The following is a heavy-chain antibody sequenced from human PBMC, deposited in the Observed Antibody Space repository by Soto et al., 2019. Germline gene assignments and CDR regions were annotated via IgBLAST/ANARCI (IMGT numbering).Heavy chain of an antibody. D-gene: IGHD6-6*01. CDR3: ASGSGFSSSSLPFDY. CDR2: ISYDGSNK. Sequence: QVQLVESGGGVVQPGRSLRLSCAASGFTFSSYAMHWVRQAPGKGLEWVAVISYDGSNKYYADSVKGRFTISRDNSKNTLDLQMKSLRAEDTAVYYCASGSGFSSSSLPFDYWGPGTLVTVSS. J-gene: IGHJ4*02. V-gene: IGHV3-30-3*01. CDR1: GFTFSSYA.